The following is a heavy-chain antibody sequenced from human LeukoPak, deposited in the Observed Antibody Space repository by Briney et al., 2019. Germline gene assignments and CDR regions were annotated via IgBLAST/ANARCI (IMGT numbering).Heavy chain of an antibody. J-gene: IGHJ4*02. CDR3: AKDMADYYDSSGYQFDY. V-gene: IGHV3-23*01. Sequence: PGGSPRLSCAASGFTFSSYAMSWVRQAPGKGLEWVSAISGSGGSTYYADSVKGRFTISRDNSKNTLYLQMNSLRAEDTAVYYCAKDMADYYDSSGYQFDYWGQGTLVTVSS. D-gene: IGHD3-22*01. CDR2: ISGSGGST. CDR1: GFTFSSYA.